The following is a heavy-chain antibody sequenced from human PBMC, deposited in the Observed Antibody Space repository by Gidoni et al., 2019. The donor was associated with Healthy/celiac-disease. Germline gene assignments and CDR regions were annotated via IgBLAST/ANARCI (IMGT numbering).Heavy chain of an antibody. J-gene: IGHJ4*02. V-gene: IGHV3-13*04. D-gene: IGHD6-19*01. CDR2: IGTAGDT. CDR3: ARGGYSSGWFDY. CDR1: GLTFSSYD. Sequence: EVQLVESGGGLVQPRGSLILPRAASGLTFSSYDMHWFPQATGKGLEWVSAIGTAGDTYYPGSVKGRFTISRENAKNSLYLQMNSLRAGDTAVYYCARGGYSSGWFDYWGQGTLVTVSS.